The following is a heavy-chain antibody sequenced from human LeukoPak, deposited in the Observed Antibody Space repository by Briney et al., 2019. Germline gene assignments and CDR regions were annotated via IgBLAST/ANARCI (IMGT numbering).Heavy chain of an antibody. CDR2: ISSDGSKE. D-gene: IGHD2-2*02. CDR1: GFTFSSYF. CDR3: ARDPGAIPDVLTLHFDF. Sequence: GGSLRLSCAASGFTFSSYFMHWVRQAPRKGLEWVALISSDGSKEYYSDSLNGRFTISRANSKSTLYLQMSSRRADDTAVYFCARDPGAIPDVLTLHFDFWGQGTLVSVSS. J-gene: IGHJ4*02. V-gene: IGHV3-30-3*01.